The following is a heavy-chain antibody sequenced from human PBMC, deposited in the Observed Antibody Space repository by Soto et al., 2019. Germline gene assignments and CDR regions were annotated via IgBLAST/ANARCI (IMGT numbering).Heavy chain of an antibody. CDR2: TYYRSKWYN. D-gene: IGHD5-18*01. J-gene: IGHJ1*01. CDR3: ARVSDTAMVPAAFQH. Sequence: SQAIPLTCAISGDSVSSNSAAWNWIRQSPSRGLEWLGRTYYRSKWYNDYAVSVKSRITINPDTSKNQFSLQLNSVTPEDTAVYYCARVSDTAMVPAAFQHWGQGTLVTVSS. CDR1: GDSVSSNSAA. V-gene: IGHV6-1*01.